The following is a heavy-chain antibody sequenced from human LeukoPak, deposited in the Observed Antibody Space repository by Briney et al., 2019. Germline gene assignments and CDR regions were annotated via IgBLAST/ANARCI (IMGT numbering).Heavy chain of an antibody. CDR1: GYTFTGYY. V-gene: IGHV1-2*02. CDR2: INPNSGGT. D-gene: IGHD6-19*01. J-gene: IGHJ4*02. CDR3: ARDWETSGWCPFDY. Sequence: ASVKVSCKASGYTFTGYYMHWVRQAPGQGLEWMGWINPNSGGTNYAQKFQGRVTMTRDTSISTAYMELSRLRSDDTAVYYCARDWETSGWCPFDYWGQGTLVTVSS.